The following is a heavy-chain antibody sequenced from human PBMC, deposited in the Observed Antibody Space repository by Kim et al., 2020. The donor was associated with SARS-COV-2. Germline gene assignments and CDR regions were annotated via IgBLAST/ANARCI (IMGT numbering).Heavy chain of an antibody. Sequence: GGSLRLSCAASGFTFSSYGISWVRQAPGKGLEWVSTISGSGGTTYYADSVKGRFTISRDNSKNTLYLQLNSLRAEDTAKYSCAILVATMYVWGQGTLVSVSS. D-gene: IGHD5-12*01. J-gene: IGHJ4*02. CDR3: AILVATMYV. V-gene: IGHV3-23*01. CDR2: ISGSGGTT. CDR1: GFTFSSYG.